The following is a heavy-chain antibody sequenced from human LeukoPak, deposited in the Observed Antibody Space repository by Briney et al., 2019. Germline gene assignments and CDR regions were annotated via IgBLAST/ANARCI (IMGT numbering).Heavy chain of an antibody. D-gene: IGHD3-22*01. V-gene: IGHV3-23*01. CDR3: AKDSSGYYRPFDY. CDR2: ISGSGGST. Sequence: AGGSLRLSCAASGFTFSSYAMSWVRQAPGKGLEWVSAISGSGGSTYYADSAKGRFTISRDNSKNTLYLQMNSLRAEDTAAYYCAKDSSGYYRPFDYWGQGTLVTVSS. CDR1: GFTFSSYA. J-gene: IGHJ4*02.